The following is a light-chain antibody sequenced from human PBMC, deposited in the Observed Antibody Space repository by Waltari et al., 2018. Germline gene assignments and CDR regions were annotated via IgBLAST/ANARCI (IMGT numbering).Light chain of an antibody. CDR2: AAS. V-gene: IGKV3-20*01. Sequence: EIELTQSPGTLSLSPGERATLSCRASQSVSSRHLAWYQHGPGQAPRLLIIAASTRAASIPDRFSGSGSGTDFTLTIRRLEPEDFAVYYCQHYATSPEMYTFGQGTKLEIK. CDR1: QSVSSRH. CDR3: QHYATSPEMYT. J-gene: IGKJ2*01.